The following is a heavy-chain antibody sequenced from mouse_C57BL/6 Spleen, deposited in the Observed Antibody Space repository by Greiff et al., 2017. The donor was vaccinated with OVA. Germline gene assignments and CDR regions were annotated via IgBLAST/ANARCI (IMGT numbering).Heavy chain of an antibody. CDR1: GFTFSDYY. D-gene: IGHD1-1*01. CDR3: ARSPYYGSSYWYFDV. V-gene: IGHV5-12*01. J-gene: IGHJ1*03. CDR2: ISNGGRST. Sequence: DVQLVESGGGLVQPGGSGEGAWSASGFTFSDYYMYWVRQTPEKRLEWVAYISNGGRSTSYPDTVKGRFTISRDNARNTLYLQMSRLKSEDTAMYYGARSPYYGSSYWYFDVWGTGTTVTVSS.